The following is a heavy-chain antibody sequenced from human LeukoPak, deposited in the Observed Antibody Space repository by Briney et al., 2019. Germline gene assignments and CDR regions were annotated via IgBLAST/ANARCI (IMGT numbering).Heavy chain of an antibody. V-gene: IGHV3-7*01. CDR3: ARGGISGYDFWSGYPTGNFDY. Sequence: PGGSLRLSCAASGFTFSSYWMSWVRQAPGKGLEWVANIKQDGSEKYYVDSVKGRFTISRDNAKNSLYLQMNSLRAEDTAVYYCARGGISGYDFWSGYPTGNFDYSGQGTLVTVSS. J-gene: IGHJ4*02. CDR1: GFTFSSYW. D-gene: IGHD3-3*01. CDR2: IKQDGSEK.